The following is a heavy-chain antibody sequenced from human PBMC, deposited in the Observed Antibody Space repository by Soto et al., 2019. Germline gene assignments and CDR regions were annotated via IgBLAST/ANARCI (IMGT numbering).Heavy chain of an antibody. D-gene: IGHD2-2*01. CDR2: IWYDGSNK. Sequence: GGSLRLSCAASGFTFSSYGMHWVRQAPGKGLEWVAVIWYDGSNKYYADSVKGRFTISRDNSKNTLYLQMNSLRAEDTAVYYCARGGGPGDVVVPAYWGQGTLVTVSS. CDR3: ARGGGPGDVVVPAY. CDR1: GFTFSSYG. V-gene: IGHV3-33*01. J-gene: IGHJ4*02.